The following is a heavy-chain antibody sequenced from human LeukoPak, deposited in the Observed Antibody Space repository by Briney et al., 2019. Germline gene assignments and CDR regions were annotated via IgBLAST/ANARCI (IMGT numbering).Heavy chain of an antibody. CDR1: GFTFSSYW. V-gene: IGHV3-74*01. Sequence: GGSLRLSCAASGFTFSSYWMHWVRQAPGKGLVWVSRINSDGSSTNYADSVKGRFTISRDNAKNTLYLQMNSLRAEDTAVYYCARVSLGGWRLHFDYWGQGTLVTVSS. J-gene: IGHJ4*02. CDR2: INSDGSST. D-gene: IGHD6-19*01. CDR3: ARVSLGGWRLHFDY.